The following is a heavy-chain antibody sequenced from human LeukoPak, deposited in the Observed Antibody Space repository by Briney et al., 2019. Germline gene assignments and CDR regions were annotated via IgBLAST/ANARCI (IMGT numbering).Heavy chain of an antibody. J-gene: IGHJ4*02. V-gene: IGHV4-4*07. CDR2: IYTSGST. CDR3: ARRGTVTTWFDY. D-gene: IGHD4-17*01. Sequence: SETLSLTCTVSGGSISSYYWSWIRQPAGKGLEWIGRIYTSGSTNYNPSFKSRVTMSVDTSKNQFSLKLSSVTAADTAVYYCARRGTVTTWFDYWGQGTLVTVSS. CDR1: GGSISSYY.